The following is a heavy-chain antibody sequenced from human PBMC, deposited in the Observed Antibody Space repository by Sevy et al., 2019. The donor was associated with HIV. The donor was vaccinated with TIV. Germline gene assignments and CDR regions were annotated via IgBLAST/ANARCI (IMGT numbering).Heavy chain of an antibody. D-gene: IGHD6-19*01. CDR3: TRDLYGSGWFYFDY. CDR2: IKTKTYSGTT. V-gene: IGHV3-49*03. CDR1: GFTFGDYA. J-gene: IGHJ4*02. Sequence: GGSLRLSCTASGFTFGDYAMSWFRQAPGKGLEWVGFIKTKTYSGTTEYAASVKGRFIISRGDSKNIAYLQMNSLKTEDTAVYYCTRDLYGSGWFYFDYWGQGTLVTVSS.